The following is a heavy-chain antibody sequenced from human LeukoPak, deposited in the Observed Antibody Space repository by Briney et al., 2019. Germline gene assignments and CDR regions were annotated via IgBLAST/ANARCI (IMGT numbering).Heavy chain of an antibody. CDR3: ARRYYDTSGYYSLHY. CDR2: ISESGGGT. V-gene: IGHV3-23*01. Sequence: GGSLRLSCAASGFTFSNYAMSWVRQAPGKGLEWVSIISESGGGTNYADSVKGRFTISRDNSKNTLFLQMNSLRAEDTAVYYCARRYYDTSGYYSLHYWGQGTLVTVSS. J-gene: IGHJ4*02. D-gene: IGHD3-22*01. CDR1: GFTFSNYA.